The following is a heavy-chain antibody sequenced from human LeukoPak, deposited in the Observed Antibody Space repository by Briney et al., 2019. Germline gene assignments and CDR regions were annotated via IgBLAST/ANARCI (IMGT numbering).Heavy chain of an antibody. V-gene: IGHV3-21*01. Sequence: EAGGSLRLSCAASGFTFSSYSMNWVRQAPGKGLEWVSSISSSSSYIDYADSVKGRFTISRDNAKNSLYLQMNSLRAEDTAVSYCARDSSGGYDFAYWGQGTLVTVSS. CDR3: ARDSSGGYDFAY. CDR2: ISSSSSYI. D-gene: IGHD5-12*01. J-gene: IGHJ4*02. CDR1: GFTFSSYS.